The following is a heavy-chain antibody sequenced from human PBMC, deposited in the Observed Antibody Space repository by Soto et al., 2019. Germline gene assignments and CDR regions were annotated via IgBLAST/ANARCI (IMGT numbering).Heavy chain of an antibody. CDR2: INAGNGNT. V-gene: IGHV1-3*01. CDR3: ARTVMMHDILTGYYSLNWFDP. D-gene: IGHD3-9*01. J-gene: IGHJ5*02. Sequence: ASVKVSCKASGYTFTSYAMHWVRQAPGQRLEWMGWINAGNGNTKYSQKFQGRVTITRDTSASTAYMELSSLRSEDTAVYYCARTVMMHDILTGYYSLNWFDPWGQGTLVTVSS. CDR1: GYTFTSYA.